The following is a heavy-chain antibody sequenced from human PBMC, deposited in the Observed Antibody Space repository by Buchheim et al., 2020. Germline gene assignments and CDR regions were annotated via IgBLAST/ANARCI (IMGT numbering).Heavy chain of an antibody. CDR1: GFAFNNFW. J-gene: IGHJ4*02. Sequence: EVHLVESGGGLVQPGGSLRLSCAASGFAFNNFWMHWVRQAPGKGLEWVSHITSDGISTTYADSVKGRFTISRDNAKNTLYLQLSGLRAEDTAVYYCARGLGGFDYWGQGTL. V-gene: IGHV3-74*03. CDR3: ARGLGGFDY. D-gene: IGHD3-16*01. CDR2: ITSDGIST.